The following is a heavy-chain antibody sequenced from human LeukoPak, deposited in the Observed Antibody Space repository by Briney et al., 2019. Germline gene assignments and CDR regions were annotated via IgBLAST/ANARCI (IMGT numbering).Heavy chain of an antibody. CDR2: ISYDGSTK. CDR1: GFTFSSYA. J-gene: IGHJ4*02. D-gene: IGHD2-15*01. CDR3: ARERGRIYCSGGNCYSGYFDY. V-gene: IGHV3-30-3*01. Sequence: GRSLRLSCAASGFTFSSYAMHSVRQAPGKGLEWVAVISYDGSTKYYADSVKGRFTISRDNSKNTLYPQMNSLRAEDTAVYYCARERGRIYCSGGNCYSGYFDYWGQGTLVTVSS.